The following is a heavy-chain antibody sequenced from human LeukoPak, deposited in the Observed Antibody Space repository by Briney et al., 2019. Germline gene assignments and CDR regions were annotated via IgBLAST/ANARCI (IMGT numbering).Heavy chain of an antibody. CDR2: ISSSSSYI. CDR3: ARELAGGSFDY. V-gene: IGHV3-21*01. CDR1: GFTVSSNY. J-gene: IGHJ4*02. Sequence: PGGSLRLSCAASGFTVSSNYMSWVRQAPEKGLEWVSSISSSSSYIYYADSVKGRFTISRDNAKNSLYLQMNSLRAEDTAVYYCARELAGGSFDYWGQGTLVTVSS. D-gene: IGHD7-27*01.